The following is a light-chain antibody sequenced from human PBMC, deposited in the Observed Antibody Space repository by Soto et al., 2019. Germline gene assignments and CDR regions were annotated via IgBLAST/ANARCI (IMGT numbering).Light chain of an antibody. CDR3: QQYNDFQYT. J-gene: IGKJ2*01. Sequence: DIQMTQSPSTLSASVGDGVTITCRASQSIGSGLAWYQQRPGKAPKLLIYKATNLQEGVPSRFRGSGSGTDFSRTISSLQPVDSATYYCQQYNDFQYTFGQGTKLEI. V-gene: IGKV1-5*03. CDR1: QSIGSG. CDR2: KAT.